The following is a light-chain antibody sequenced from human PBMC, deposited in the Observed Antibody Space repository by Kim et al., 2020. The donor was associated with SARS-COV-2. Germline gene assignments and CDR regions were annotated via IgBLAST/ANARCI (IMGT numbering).Light chain of an antibody. CDR3: IQVHYSPYS. J-gene: IGKJ2*01. V-gene: IGKV1-6*01. CDR2: AAS. Sequence: AVQLTQSPSSLSASVGDRVTITCRTNQGICNHLAWYQQKPGKVPKLLIYAASTLQTGVPPRFSGSESGTDFTLTISNLQPEDFATYYSIQVHYSPYSFAQGPKLEI. CDR1: QGICNH.